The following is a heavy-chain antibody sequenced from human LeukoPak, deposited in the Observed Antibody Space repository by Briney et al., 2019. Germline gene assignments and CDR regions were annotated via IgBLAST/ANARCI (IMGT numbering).Heavy chain of an antibody. D-gene: IGHD6-6*01. J-gene: IGHJ4*02. Sequence: GGSLRLSCAASGFSFSNYAMSWVRQAPGKGLEWVSAISGSGGSTYYADSVKGRFTISRDNSKNTLYLQMNSLRAEDTAVYYCAKRYSSSSGYYFDYWGQGTLVTVSS. V-gene: IGHV3-23*01. CDR2: ISGSGGST. CDR1: GFSFSNYA. CDR3: AKRYSSSSGYYFDY.